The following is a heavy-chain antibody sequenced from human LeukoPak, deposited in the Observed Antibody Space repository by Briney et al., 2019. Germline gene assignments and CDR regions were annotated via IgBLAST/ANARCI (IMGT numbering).Heavy chain of an antibody. CDR1: GFTFSDYY. D-gene: IGHD6-6*01. CDR3: ASPYSSSSLLVY. CDR2: ISSSGSTI. J-gene: IGHJ4*02. V-gene: IGHV3-11*04. Sequence: PGGSLRLSCAASGFTFSDYYMSWIRQAPGKGLEWVSYISSSGSTIYYADSVKGRFTISRDNAKNSLYLQMNSLRAEDTAVYYCASPYSSSSLLVYWGQGTLVTVSS.